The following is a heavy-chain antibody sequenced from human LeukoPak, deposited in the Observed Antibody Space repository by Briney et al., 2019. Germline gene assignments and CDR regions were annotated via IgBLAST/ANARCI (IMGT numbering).Heavy chain of an antibody. V-gene: IGHV3-74*01. CDR3: ARDPVYYDSRGYYSGGWYFDY. CDR1: GFTFSGYW. J-gene: IGHJ4*02. Sequence: GGSLRLSCAASGFTFSGYWMHWVRQAPGKGLVWVSRINSDGSSTSYADSVKGRFTISRDNAKNTLYLQMNSLRAEDTAVYYCARDPVYYDSRGYYSGGWYFDYWGQGTLVTVSP. D-gene: IGHD3-22*01. CDR2: INSDGSST.